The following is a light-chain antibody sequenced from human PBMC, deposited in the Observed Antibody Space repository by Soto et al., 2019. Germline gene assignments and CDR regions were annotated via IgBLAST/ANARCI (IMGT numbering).Light chain of an antibody. CDR3: QQFNSYPIT. Sequence: AIQVTQSPSSLSASVGDRVTITCRASQDIRGALAWYQQKPGKAPNLLIYDVSTLESGVPSRFSGSVSGTEFTLTISSLQPEDFGTFYCQQFNSYPITFGHGTRLEIK. V-gene: IGKV1-13*02. CDR1: QDIRGA. CDR2: DVS. J-gene: IGKJ5*01.